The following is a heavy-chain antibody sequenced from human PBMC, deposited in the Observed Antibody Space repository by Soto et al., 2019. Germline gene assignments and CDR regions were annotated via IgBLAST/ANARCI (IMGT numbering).Heavy chain of an antibody. CDR1: GYTFTSFG. CDR2: ISAYNGNT. J-gene: IGHJ4*02. D-gene: IGHD5-18*01. V-gene: IGHV1-18*04. Sequence: ASVKVSCKASGYTFTSFGISWVRQAPGQGLEWMGWISAYNGNTNYAQKLQGRVTMTTETSTSTAYMELRSLRSDDTAVYYCARDYNVDTAMVHTPMDYWGQGTLVTVSS. CDR3: ARDYNVDTAMVHTPMDY.